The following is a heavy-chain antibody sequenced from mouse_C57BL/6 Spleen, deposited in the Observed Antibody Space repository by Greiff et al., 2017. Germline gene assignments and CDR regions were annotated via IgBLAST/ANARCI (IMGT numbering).Heavy chain of an antibody. V-gene: IGHV5-4*01. CDR1: GFTFSSYA. J-gene: IGHJ2*01. CDR2: ISDGGSYT. Sequence: EVKLVESGGGLVKPGGSLKLSCAASGFTFSSYAMSWVRQTPEKRLEWVATISDGGSYTYYPDNVKGRFTISRDNAKNNLYLQMSHLKSEDTAMYYCAREGDGYQYYIDYWGQGTTLTVSS. CDR3: AREGDGYQYYIDY. D-gene: IGHD2-3*01.